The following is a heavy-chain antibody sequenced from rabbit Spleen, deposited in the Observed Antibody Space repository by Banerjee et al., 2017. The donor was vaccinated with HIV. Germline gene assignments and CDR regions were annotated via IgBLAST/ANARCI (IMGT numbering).Heavy chain of an antibody. CDR3: ASAYSDVYFNL. V-gene: IGHV1S40*01. CDR2: IYTAGGTT. CDR1: GFDFTSDY. Sequence: QSLEESGGGLVKPGGTLTHSCKASGFDFTSDYMTWVRQAPGKGLEWIGLIYTAGGTTDYASWAKGRFTISKTSSTTVTLQMTSLTAADTASYFCASAYSDVYFNLWGPGTLVTVS. D-gene: IGHD6-1*01. J-gene: IGHJ4*01.